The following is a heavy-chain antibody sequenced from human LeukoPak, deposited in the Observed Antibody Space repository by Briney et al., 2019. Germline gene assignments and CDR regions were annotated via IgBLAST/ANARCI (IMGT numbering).Heavy chain of an antibody. D-gene: IGHD2-2*01. V-gene: IGHV1-46*01. J-gene: IGHJ4*02. CDR2: INPSGGST. Sequence: ASVKVSCKASGCTFTSYYMHWVRQAPGQGLEWMGIINPSGGSTSYAQKFQGRVTMTRDTSTSTVYMELRSLRSDDTAVYYCARVDCSSTSCRASPFDYWGQGTLVTVSS. CDR1: GCTFTSYY. CDR3: ARVDCSSTSCRASPFDY.